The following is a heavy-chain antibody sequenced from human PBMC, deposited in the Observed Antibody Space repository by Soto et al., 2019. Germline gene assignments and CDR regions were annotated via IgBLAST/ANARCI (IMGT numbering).Heavy chain of an antibody. D-gene: IGHD2-2*01. CDR1: GYTFTTYY. CDR2: ITPSSGST. CDR3: ARDCSSTSCPSPESFDY. V-gene: IGHV1-46*01. Sequence: GASVKVSCKASGYTFTTYYMHWLRQARGQGLEWMGIITPSSGSTRYEQKFQDRVTMTTDTSTSTAYMELRSLRSDDTAVYYCARDCSSTSCPSPESFDYWGQGTLVTVSS. J-gene: IGHJ4*02.